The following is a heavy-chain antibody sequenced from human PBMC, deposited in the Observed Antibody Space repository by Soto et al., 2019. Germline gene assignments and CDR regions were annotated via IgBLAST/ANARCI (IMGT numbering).Heavy chain of an antibody. CDR3: AKDSQWLVPQNIDY. CDR2: TSGSGSKT. CDR1: GFTFSNYG. V-gene: IGHV3-23*01. Sequence: GGSLRLSCEASGFTFSNYGMSWVRQAPGKGLEWVSGTSGSGSKTEYADSVKGRFSISRDNSKNTLYLQMNSLRAEDTAVYYCAKDSQWLVPQNIDYWGQGTLVTVSS. D-gene: IGHD6-19*01. J-gene: IGHJ4*02.